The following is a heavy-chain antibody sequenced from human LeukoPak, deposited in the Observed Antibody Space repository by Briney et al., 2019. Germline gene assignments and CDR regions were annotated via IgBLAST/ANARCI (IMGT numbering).Heavy chain of an antibody. CDR2: IRNDGSKK. D-gene: IGHD5-24*01. J-gene: IGHJ4*02. V-gene: IGHV3-30*02. CDR1: GFTFSSYA. Sequence: GGSLRLSCAASGFTFSSYAMHWVRQAPGKGLEWVAFIRNDGSKKYDADSVKGRFTISRDNSKNTLYLQMNSLRAEDTAVYYCAKEGWLQSWDYWGQGTLVTVSS. CDR3: AKEGWLQSWDY.